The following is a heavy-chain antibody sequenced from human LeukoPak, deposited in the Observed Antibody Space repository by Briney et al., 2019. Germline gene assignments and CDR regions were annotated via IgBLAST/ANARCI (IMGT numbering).Heavy chain of an antibody. J-gene: IGHJ6*02. CDR3: AKDPQAVKLAGTKYYYYGMDV. Sequence: GGSLRLSCAASGFTFSSYGMHWVRQAPGKGLEWVAVISYDGSNKYYADSVKGRFTISRDNSKNTLYLQMNSLRAEDTAVYYCAKDPQAVKLAGTKYYYYGMDVWGQGTTVTVSS. V-gene: IGHV3-30*18. CDR1: GFTFSSYG. D-gene: IGHD6-19*01. CDR2: ISYDGSNK.